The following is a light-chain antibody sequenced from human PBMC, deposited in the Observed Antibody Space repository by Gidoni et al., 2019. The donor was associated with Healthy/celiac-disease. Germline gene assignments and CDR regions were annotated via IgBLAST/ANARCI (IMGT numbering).Light chain of an antibody. J-gene: IGLJ3*02. V-gene: IGLV2-14*03. Sequence: QSALTQPASVSGSPGQSITISCPGTSSDVGGYYYFSWYQQHPGKAPKLMIYDVSNRPSGVSNRFSGSKSGNTASLTISGLQAEDEADYYCSSYTSSSTRVFGGGTKLTV. CDR2: DVS. CDR3: SSYTSSSTRV. CDR1: SSDVGGYYY.